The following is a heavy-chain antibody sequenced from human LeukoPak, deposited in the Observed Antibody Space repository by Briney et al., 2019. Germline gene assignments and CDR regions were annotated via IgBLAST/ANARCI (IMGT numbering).Heavy chain of an antibody. CDR1: GYSISSGYY. V-gene: IGHV4-38-2*01. CDR2: IYHSGST. CDR3: ARSPVAMIIFDY. D-gene: IGHD5-12*01. Sequence: SETLSLTCAVSGYSISSGYYWGWIRQPPGKGLVWIGSIYHSGSTYYNPSLKSRVTISVDTSKNQFSLKLSSVTAADTAVYYCARSPVAMIIFDYWGQGTLVTVSS. J-gene: IGHJ4*02.